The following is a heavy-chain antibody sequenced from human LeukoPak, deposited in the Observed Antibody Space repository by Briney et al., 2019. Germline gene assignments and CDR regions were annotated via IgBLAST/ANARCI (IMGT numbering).Heavy chain of an antibody. D-gene: IGHD3-16*01. CDR2: MSPDSGNT. J-gene: IGHJ5*02. Sequence: ASVKVSCKASGYTFSRYEIHWVRQATGHGLEWMGWMSPDSGNTGYAQKFQGRVTMTRNTSISTAYMELSSLRSEDTAVYYCAREMMRARWFDPWGQGTLVTVSS. CDR1: GYTFSRYE. V-gene: IGHV1-8*01. CDR3: AREMMRARWFDP.